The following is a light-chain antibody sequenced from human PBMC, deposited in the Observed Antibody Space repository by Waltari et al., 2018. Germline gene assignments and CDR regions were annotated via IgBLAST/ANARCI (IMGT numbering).Light chain of an antibody. CDR1: STDLGSSTL. V-gene: IGLV2-23*01. CDR3: FSYADGRSLV. CDR2: EGT. J-gene: IGLJ2*01. Sequence: ASVSGSPGQSITISCTGSSTDLGSSTLVSWYQHHPDKAPKLLIYEGTERPSGIAHLFSGSKSGNTASLTISTLQAEDEADYYCFSYADGRSLVFGGGTKLTVL.